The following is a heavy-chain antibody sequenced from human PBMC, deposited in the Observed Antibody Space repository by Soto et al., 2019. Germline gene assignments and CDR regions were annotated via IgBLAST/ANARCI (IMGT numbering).Heavy chain of an antibody. Sequence: GASVKVSCKASGYTFTSYGISWVRQAPGQGLEWMGWISAYNGNTNYAQKLQGRVTMTTDTSTSTAYMELRSLRSDDTAVYYCARDWAGEYDGDSPGDYHYGMDVWGQGTTVTVAS. CDR1: GYTFTSYG. CDR2: ISAYNGNT. V-gene: IGHV1-18*01. J-gene: IGHJ6*02. D-gene: IGHD2-21*01. CDR3: ARDWAGEYDGDSPGDYHYGMDV.